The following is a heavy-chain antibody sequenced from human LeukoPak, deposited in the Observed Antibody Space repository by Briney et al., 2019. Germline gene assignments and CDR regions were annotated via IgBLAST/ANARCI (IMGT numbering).Heavy chain of an antibody. V-gene: IGHV3-48*01. CDR3: ARGGIFNPYGL. Sequence: GGSLRLSCAASGFTFSTFTMNWVRRAPGKGLEWVSSISSSSSTMYYADSVKGRFTISRDNAKNSMYLQMNGLRAEDTAVYYCARGGIFNPYGLWGQGTLVTVSS. CDR1: GFTFSTFT. CDR2: ISSSSSTM. D-gene: IGHD3-10*01. J-gene: IGHJ4*02.